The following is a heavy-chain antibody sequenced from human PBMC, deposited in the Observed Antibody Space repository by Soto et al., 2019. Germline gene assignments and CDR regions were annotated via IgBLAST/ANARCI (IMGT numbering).Heavy chain of an antibody. CDR2: IIPIFGTA. CDR1: GGTFSSYA. J-gene: IGHJ4*02. CDR3: AKLSPSATVVPY. Sequence: QVQLVQSGAEVKKPGSSVKVSCKASGGTFSSYAINWVRQAPGQGLEWMGGIIPIFGTAKYAQKFQGRVTITADEPTSTAYMELSSLRSEDTAVYYCAKLSPSATVVPYWGQGTLVTVSS. D-gene: IGHD3-10*02. V-gene: IGHV1-69*12.